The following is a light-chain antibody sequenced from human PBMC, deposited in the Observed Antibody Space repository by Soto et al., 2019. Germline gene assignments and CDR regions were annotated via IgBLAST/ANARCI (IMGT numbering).Light chain of an antibody. CDR3: QQYGNSLSWT. CDR2: GAS. V-gene: IGKV3-20*01. J-gene: IGKJ1*01. Sequence: EIVLTQSPGTLSLSPGERATLSCRASQSVSSSYLAWYQQKPGQAPRLLIYGASSRATGIPDRFSGSGSGTDFTLTNSILEPEDFAVYYCQQYGNSLSWTFGQGTKGDIK. CDR1: QSVSSSY.